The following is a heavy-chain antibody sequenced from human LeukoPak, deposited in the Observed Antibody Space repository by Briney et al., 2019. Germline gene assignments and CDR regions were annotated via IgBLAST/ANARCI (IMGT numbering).Heavy chain of an antibody. CDR2: IYYSGST. CDR3: ARDLESGYDWVRDY. J-gene: IGHJ4*02. D-gene: IGHD5-12*01. V-gene: IGHV4-39*07. Sequence: PSETLSLTCTVSGGSISSSSYYWGWIRQPPGKGLGWIGSIYYSGSTYYNPSLKSRVTISVDTSKNQFSLKLSSVTAADTAVYYCARDLESGYDWVRDYWGQGTLVTVSS. CDR1: GGSISSSSYY.